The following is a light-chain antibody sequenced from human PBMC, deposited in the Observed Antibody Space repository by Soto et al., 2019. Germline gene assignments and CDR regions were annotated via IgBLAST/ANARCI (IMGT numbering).Light chain of an antibody. J-gene: IGKJ4*01. CDR3: QQVKSYPRT. CDR2: EES. Sequence: DIHLTQSPSSLSASVGDRVTITCRASQAITNNLAWYQQKPGNPPRLLIYEESTLHSGVPSRFSGRKVGTQFILTIDSLQPEDFATYYCQQVKSYPRTFXGGTKVDIK. V-gene: IGKV1-9*01. CDR1: QAITNN.